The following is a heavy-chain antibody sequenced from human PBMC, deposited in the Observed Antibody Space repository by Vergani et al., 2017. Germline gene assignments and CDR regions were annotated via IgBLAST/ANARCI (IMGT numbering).Heavy chain of an antibody. CDR1: GGSISSSSYY. CDR2: IYYSGST. D-gene: IGHD3-10*01. Sequence: QLQLQESGPGLVKPSETLSLTCTVSGGSISSSSYYWGWIRQPPGKGLEWIGSIYYSGSTYYNPSLKSRVTISVDTSKNQFSLKLSSVTAADTAVYYCARQSRFVQFGEENYYYYGMYVWGQGTTVTVSS. J-gene: IGHJ6*02. CDR3: ARQSRFVQFGEENYYYYGMYV. V-gene: IGHV4-39*01.